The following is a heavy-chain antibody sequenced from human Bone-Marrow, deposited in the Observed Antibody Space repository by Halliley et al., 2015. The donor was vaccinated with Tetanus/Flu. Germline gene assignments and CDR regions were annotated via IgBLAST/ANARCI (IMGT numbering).Heavy chain of an antibody. CDR2: ISYSGTT. CDR3: ASAPSWNSFDF. D-gene: IGHD2-15*01. CDR1: GGSISNDY. Sequence: TLSLTCIVSGGSISNDYWSWIRQPPGKGLEWIGYISYSGTTKYNPSLESRVTISIDTSKNQFSLNLDSVTATDTAIYYCASAPSWNSFDFWGPVTLVTVSS. V-gene: IGHV4-59*01. J-gene: IGHJ4*02.